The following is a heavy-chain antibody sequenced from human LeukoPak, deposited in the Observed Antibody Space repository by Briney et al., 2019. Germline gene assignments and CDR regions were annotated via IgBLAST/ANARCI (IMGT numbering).Heavy chain of an antibody. CDR2: ISTSGGST. CDR3: AIMHRYYDGSGYWVQ. CDR1: GFTFSSYA. D-gene: IGHD3-22*01. V-gene: IGHV3-23*01. J-gene: IGHJ4*02. Sequence: GGSLRLSCAASGFTFSSYAMSWVRQAPGKGLEWVSGISTSGGSTSYADSVKGRFTISRDNPRNTLYIQMNSLRAEDTAVYYCAIMHRYYDGSGYWVQWGQGTLVTVSS.